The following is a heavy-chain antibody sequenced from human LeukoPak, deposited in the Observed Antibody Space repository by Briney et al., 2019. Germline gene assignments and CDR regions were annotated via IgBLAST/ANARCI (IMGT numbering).Heavy chain of an antibody. CDR2: MNEDGSGT. CDR3: ARDPAWGAIDY. V-gene: IGHV3-7*01. J-gene: IGHJ4*02. D-gene: IGHD7-27*01. CDR1: GFSIGSSW. Sequence: GGSLRLSCAVSGFSIGSSWMSWVRQTPGKGLEWVADMNEDGSGTYYVDSVKGRFTVSRDNAQNSVYLQMNSLRVEDTGVYCCARDPAWGAIDYWGQGTLVTVSS.